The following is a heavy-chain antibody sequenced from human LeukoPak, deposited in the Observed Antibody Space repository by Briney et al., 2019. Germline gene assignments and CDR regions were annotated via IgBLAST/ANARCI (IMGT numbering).Heavy chain of an antibody. J-gene: IGHJ4*02. CDR1: GFTFSDYY. CDR3: AKSHEWLVLWGDYFDY. CDR2: ISSSGSTI. D-gene: IGHD6-19*01. V-gene: IGHV3-11*01. Sequence: PGGSLRLSCAASGFTFSDYYMSWIRQAPGEGLGWVLYISSSGSTIYYATSVKGRFTISRDNAKNSLYLQMNSLRAEDTAVYYCAKSHEWLVLWGDYFDYWGQGTLVTVSS.